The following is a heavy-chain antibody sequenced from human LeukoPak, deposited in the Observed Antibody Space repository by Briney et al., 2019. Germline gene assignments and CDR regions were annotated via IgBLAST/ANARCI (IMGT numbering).Heavy chain of an antibody. CDR3: ARDSIAARL. J-gene: IGHJ4*02. CDR2: ISSSGSTI. CDR1: GFTFSSYA. Sequence: TGGSLRLSCAASGFTFSSYAMTWVRQAPGKGLEWVSYISSSGSTIYYADSVKGRFTISRDNAKNSLYLQMNSLRAEDTAVYYCARDSIAARLWGQGTLVTVSS. V-gene: IGHV3-48*04. D-gene: IGHD6-6*01.